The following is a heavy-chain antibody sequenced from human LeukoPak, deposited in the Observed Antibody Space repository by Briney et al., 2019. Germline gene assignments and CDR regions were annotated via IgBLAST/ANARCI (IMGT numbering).Heavy chain of an antibody. CDR2: INPTNGGK. D-gene: IGHD3-9*01. CDR1: GYTFTGYY. Sequence: GASVKVSCKTSGYTFTGYYIHWVRQAPGQGLEWMGWINPTNGGKNYAQNFQGRVTMTRDTSISTAYMELSGLRSDDTAIHYCARQTIRPFDYWGQGTLVTVSA. CDR3: ARQTIRPFDY. V-gene: IGHV1-2*02. J-gene: IGHJ4*02.